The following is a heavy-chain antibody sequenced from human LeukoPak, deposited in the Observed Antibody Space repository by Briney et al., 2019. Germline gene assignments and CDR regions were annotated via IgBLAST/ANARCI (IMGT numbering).Heavy chain of an antibody. CDR3: AREIVGGFNPGAY. CDR1: PDSTTSNF. J-gene: IGHJ4*02. V-gene: IGHV4-4*02. CDR2: IHRSGST. D-gene: IGHD1-14*01. Sequence: AETLSLTCTVSPDSTTSNFWSWVRQPPGKGLEWIGEIHRSGSTNYNPSLQSRVTISIDRSKNQIALELSSVTAADTAVYYCAREIVGGFNPGAYWGQGTLVTLSS.